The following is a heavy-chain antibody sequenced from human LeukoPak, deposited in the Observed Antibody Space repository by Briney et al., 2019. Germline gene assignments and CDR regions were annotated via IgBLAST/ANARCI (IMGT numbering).Heavy chain of an antibody. D-gene: IGHD3-10*01. CDR2: INPNSGGT. Sequence: ASVKVSCKASGYTFTCYYMHWVRQAPGQGLEWMGWINPNSGGTNYAQKFQGRVTMTRDTSISTAYMELSRLRSDDTAVYYYARVGTGILPRSSWFDPWGQGTLVTVSS. J-gene: IGHJ5*02. CDR1: GYTFTCYY. V-gene: IGHV1-2*02. CDR3: ARVGTGILPRSSWFDP.